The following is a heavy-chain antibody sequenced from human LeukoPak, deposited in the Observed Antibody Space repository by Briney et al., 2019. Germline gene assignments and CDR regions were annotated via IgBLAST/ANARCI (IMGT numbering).Heavy chain of an antibody. CDR1: GGSISSYY. CDR3: ARDVDYYYGSGSYYQNWFDP. D-gene: IGHD3-10*01. Sequence: SETLSLTCTVSGGSISSYYWSWIRQPAGKGLEWIGRIYTSGSTNYNPSLKSRVTTSVDASKNQFSLKLSSATAADTAVYYCARDVDYYYGSGSYYQNWFDPRGQGTLVTVSS. J-gene: IGHJ5*02. V-gene: IGHV4-4*07. CDR2: IYTSGST.